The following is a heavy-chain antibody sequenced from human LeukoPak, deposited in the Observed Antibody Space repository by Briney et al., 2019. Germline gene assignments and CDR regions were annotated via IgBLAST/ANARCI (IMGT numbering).Heavy chain of an antibody. CDR1: GFTFSSYA. Sequence: GRSLRLSCAASGFTFSSYAMHWVRQAPGKGLEWVSAISGSGGSTYYADSVKGRFTISRDNSKNTLYLQMNSLRAEDTAVYYCANSYYDSSGYYPTNYFDYWGQGTLVTVSS. CDR2: ISGSGGST. CDR3: ANSYYDSSGYYPTNYFDY. J-gene: IGHJ4*02. V-gene: IGHV3-23*01. D-gene: IGHD3-22*01.